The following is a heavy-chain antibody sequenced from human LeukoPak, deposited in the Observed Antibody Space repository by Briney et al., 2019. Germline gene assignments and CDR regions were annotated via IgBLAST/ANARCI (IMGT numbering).Heavy chain of an antibody. CDR1: GGSISSGNYY. Sequence: SQTLSLTCTVSGGSISSGNYYWSWIRQPAGKGLEWIGRIYTSGSTNYNPSLKSRVTISVDTSKNQFSLKLSSVTAADTAVYYCARNIPARPQDYWGQGTLDTVSS. V-gene: IGHV4-61*02. CDR2: IYTSGST. D-gene: IGHD6-6*01. J-gene: IGHJ4*02. CDR3: ARNIPARPQDY.